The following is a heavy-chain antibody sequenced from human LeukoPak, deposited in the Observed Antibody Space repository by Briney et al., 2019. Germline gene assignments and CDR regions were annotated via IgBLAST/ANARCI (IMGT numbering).Heavy chain of an antibody. CDR2: FDPEDGET. D-gene: IGHD3-10*01. CDR3: CLMGLYVIADLDAFDI. CDR1: GYTLTELS. Sequence: ASVKVSCKVSGYTLTELSMHWVRQAPGKGLEWMGGFDPEDGETIYAQKFQGRVTMTEDTSTDTAYMELSSLRSEDTAVYYCCLMGLYVIADLDAFDIRGQGTMVTVSS. V-gene: IGHV1-24*01. J-gene: IGHJ3*02.